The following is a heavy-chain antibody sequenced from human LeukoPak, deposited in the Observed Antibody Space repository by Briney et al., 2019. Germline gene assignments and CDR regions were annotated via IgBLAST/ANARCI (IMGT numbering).Heavy chain of an antibody. V-gene: IGHV3-72*01. Sequence: PGGSLRLSCEASGFTVSSLYMDWVRQAPGKGLEWVGRIRNKAADYSTDYASSVKGRFTISRDDSRNSLYLQMSSLKSEDTALYYCVRVRHGVSFDFWGQGTLVTVSS. D-gene: IGHD4-17*01. CDR3: VRVRHGVSFDF. CDR1: GFTVSSLY. J-gene: IGHJ4*02. CDR2: IRNKAADYST.